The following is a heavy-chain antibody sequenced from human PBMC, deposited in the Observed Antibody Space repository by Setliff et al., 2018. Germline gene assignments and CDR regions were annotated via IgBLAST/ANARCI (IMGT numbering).Heavy chain of an antibody. CDR2: IYYSGST. J-gene: IGHJ4*02. CDR3: ARPRGGVEGYFDY. Sequence: SETLSLTCTVSGGSISSSSYYWGWIRQPPGKGLEWIGSIYYSGSTYYNPSLKSRVTISMATSKNQFSLKLSSVTAADTAVHYWARPRGGVEGYFDYWGQGTLVTVSS. D-gene: IGHD2-15*01. CDR1: GGSISSSSYY. V-gene: IGHV4-39*01.